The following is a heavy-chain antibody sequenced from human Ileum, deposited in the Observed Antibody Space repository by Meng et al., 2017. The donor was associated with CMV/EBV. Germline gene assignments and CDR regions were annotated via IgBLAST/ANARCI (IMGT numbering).Heavy chain of an antibody. CDR2: IYYSGST. CDR1: GGALGTYY. Sequence: RLLRSGPWLLKPSATLSLTCTVSGGALGTYYWNWSRQPPGKGPEWIGYIYYSGSTLYNPSLKSPVTISLDKSKNQFSLRLRSVTAADTAVYFCAREGGGWYFDSWGQGTLVTVSS. V-gene: IGHV4-59*12. J-gene: IGHJ4*02. D-gene: IGHD6-19*01. CDR3: AREGGGWYFDS.